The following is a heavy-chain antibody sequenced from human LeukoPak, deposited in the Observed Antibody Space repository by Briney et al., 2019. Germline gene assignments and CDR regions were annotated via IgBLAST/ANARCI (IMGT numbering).Heavy chain of an antibody. J-gene: IGHJ6*02. CDR3: TRDANHYGGMDV. V-gene: IGHV3-74*01. CDR2: IHSDGSTT. CDR1: GLTVSKYW. Sequence: GGSLRLSCAVSGLTVSKYWRHWVRQVPGKGLVWVSRIHSDGSTTDYADSVKGRFTITRDSAKNTLYLEMNSLRVEDTAVYYCTRDANHYGGMDVWGQGTTVTVSS.